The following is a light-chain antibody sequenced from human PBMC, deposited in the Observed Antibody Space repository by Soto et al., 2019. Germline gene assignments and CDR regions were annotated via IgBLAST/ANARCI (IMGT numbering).Light chain of an antibody. CDR3: SSYAGSRNV. CDR2: EVS. J-gene: IGLJ1*01. V-gene: IGLV2-8*01. CDR1: SSDIGGYNY. Sequence: QSVLTQPPSASGSPGQSVTISCTGTSSDIGGYNYVSWYQHHPGNAPKFIISEVSERPSGVFDRLSGSKSGNTASLTVSGLQAEDEADYYCSSYAGSRNVFGTGTKVTV.